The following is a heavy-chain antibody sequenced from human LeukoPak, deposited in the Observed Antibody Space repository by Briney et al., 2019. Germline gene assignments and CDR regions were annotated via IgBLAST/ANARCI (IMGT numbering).Heavy chain of an antibody. J-gene: IGHJ4*02. CDR2: ISWNDDK. Sequence: SGPTLVNPTQTLTLTCAFSGFSLSTSGVGVGWIRQPPGKALEWLALISWNDDKRYSPSLKSRLAITKDTSKNQVVLTMTNMDPVDTATYYCAHSLEGDSSGYLGLFTSTEYYFDYWGQGTLVTVSS. D-gene: IGHD3-22*01. CDR1: GFSLSTSGVG. CDR3: AHSLEGDSSGYLGLFTSTEYYFDY. V-gene: IGHV2-5*01.